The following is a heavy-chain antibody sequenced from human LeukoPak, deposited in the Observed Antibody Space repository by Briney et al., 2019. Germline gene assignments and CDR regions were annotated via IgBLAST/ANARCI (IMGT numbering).Heavy chain of an antibody. J-gene: IGHJ5*02. CDR2: INSDGSST. V-gene: IGHV3-74*01. Sequence: PGGSLRLSCAASGFTFSNYWMHWVRQAPGKGLVWVSRINSDGSSTTHADSVKGRFTISRDNAKNTLYLQMNSLRADDTAVYYCARVYTTGWFDPWGQGTLVTVSS. CDR1: GFTFSNYW. CDR3: ARVYTTGWFDP. D-gene: IGHD1-1*01.